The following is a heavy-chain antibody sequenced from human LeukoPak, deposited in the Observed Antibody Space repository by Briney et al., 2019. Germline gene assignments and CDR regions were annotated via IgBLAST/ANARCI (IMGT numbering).Heavy chain of an antibody. Sequence: PSETLSLTCTGSGGSISPYFWSWIRQPPGKGLEWIGYISYTGNTNYNPSLKSRVTISVDTSKNQFSLQLTSVTAADTAVYYCARDDYRGVTNFDPWGQGTLVTVSS. J-gene: IGHJ5*02. CDR2: ISYTGNT. CDR1: GGSISPYF. V-gene: IGHV4-59*01. D-gene: IGHD3-10*01. CDR3: ARDDYRGVTNFDP.